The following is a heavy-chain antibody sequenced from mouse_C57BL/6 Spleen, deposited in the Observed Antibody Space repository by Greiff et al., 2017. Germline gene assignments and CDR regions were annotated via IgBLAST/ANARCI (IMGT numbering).Heavy chain of an antibody. V-gene: IGHV1-5*01. Sequence: VQLQQSGTVLARPGASVKMSCKTSGYTFTSYWMHWVKQRPGQGLEWIGAIYPGNSDTSYNQKFKGKAKLTAVTSASTAYMELRSLTNEDSAVYYCTSRTTVVATGTDWYFDVWGTGTTVTVSS. D-gene: IGHD1-1*01. CDR2: IYPGNSDT. J-gene: IGHJ1*03. CDR1: GYTFTSYW. CDR3: TSRTTVVATGTDWYFDV.